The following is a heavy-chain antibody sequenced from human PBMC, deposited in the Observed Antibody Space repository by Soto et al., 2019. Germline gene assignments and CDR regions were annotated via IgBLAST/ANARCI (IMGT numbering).Heavy chain of an antibody. CDR1: GGSISSSSYY. CDR2: IYYSGST. J-gene: IGHJ5*02. CDR3: ARQTGYSGSYNWFDP. D-gene: IGHD1-26*01. Sequence: SETLFLTCTVSGGSISSSSYYWGWIRQPPGKGLEWIGSIYYSGSTYYNPSLKSRVTISVDTSKNQFSLKLSSVTAADTAVYYCARQTGYSGSYNWFDPWGQGTLVTVSS. V-gene: IGHV4-39*01.